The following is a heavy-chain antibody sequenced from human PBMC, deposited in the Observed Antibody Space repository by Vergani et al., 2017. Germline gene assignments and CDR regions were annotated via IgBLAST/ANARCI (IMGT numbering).Heavy chain of an antibody. J-gene: IGHJ4*02. CDR1: GGSLSGYF. Sequence: QVHLQQRGAGVLKPSETLSLTCGVLGGSLSGYFWSWIRQSPGRGLEWIGEITAIGSAKYSPSATSRVTILVDRSRGEFTLTVTSVTAADTGLYFCASRRPGLNLGTKSNAGTFDSWGQGTLVTVSS. CDR3: ASRRPGLNLGTKSNAGTFDS. CDR2: ITAIGSA. V-gene: IGHV4-34*02. D-gene: IGHD1-1*01.